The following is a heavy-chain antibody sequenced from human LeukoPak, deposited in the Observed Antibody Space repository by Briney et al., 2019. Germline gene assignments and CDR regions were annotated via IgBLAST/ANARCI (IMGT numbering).Heavy chain of an antibody. D-gene: IGHD5-24*01. Sequence: PSETLSLTCTVSGASISSYYWSWIRQPPGKGLEWIGYIYYSGSTNYNPSLKSRVTISVDTSKKQFSLKLSSVTAADTAVYYCARDQFRAFDVWGQGTMVTVSS. CDR1: GASISSYY. J-gene: IGHJ3*01. CDR3: ARDQFRAFDV. V-gene: IGHV4-59*01. CDR2: IYYSGST.